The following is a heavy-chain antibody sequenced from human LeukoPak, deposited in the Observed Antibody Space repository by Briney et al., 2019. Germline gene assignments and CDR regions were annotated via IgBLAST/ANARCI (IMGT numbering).Heavy chain of an antibody. Sequence: SETLPLTCAVYGGSFSGYYWSWIRQPPGKGLEWIGEINHSGSTNYNPSLKSRVTISVDTSKNQFSLKLSSVTAADTAVYYCASSYGPRVFDYWGQGTLVTVSS. CDR1: GGSFSGYY. J-gene: IGHJ4*02. V-gene: IGHV4-34*01. CDR3: ASSYGPRVFDY. CDR2: INHSGST. D-gene: IGHD5-18*01.